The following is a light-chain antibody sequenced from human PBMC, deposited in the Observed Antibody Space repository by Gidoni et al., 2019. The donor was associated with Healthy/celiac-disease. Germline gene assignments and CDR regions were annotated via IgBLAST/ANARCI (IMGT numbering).Light chain of an antibody. CDR1: SRDVGSYNP. CDR2: EGS. Sequence: QSALTQPASVSGSPGQSITISCTGTSRDVGSYNPVPWYQQHPGKAPKLMIYEGSKRPSGVSNRFSGSKSGNTASLTISGLQAEDEADYYCCSYAGSYNYVFGTGTKVTVL. J-gene: IGLJ1*01. CDR3: CSYAGSYNYV. V-gene: IGLV2-23*01.